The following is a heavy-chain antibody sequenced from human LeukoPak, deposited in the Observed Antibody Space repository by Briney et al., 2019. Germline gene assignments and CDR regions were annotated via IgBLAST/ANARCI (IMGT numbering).Heavy chain of an antibody. J-gene: IGHJ4*02. CDR2: IRSSGSST. D-gene: IGHD1-26*01. CDR1: SGFA. V-gene: IGHV3-23*01. Sequence: GGSLRLSCAAFSGFAMSWVRQAPGKGLEWVSSIRSSGSSTYYADSVKGRVTVSRDNHKNTLFLQMNSLRAEDTAVYFCAKSRYSGSYFDYWGQGTLVTVYS. CDR3: AKSRYSGSYFDY.